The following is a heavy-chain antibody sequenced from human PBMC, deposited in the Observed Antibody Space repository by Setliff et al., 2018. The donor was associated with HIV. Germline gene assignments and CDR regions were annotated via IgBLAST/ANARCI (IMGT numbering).Heavy chain of an antibody. J-gene: IGHJ4*02. CDR2: IYSSGST. D-gene: IGHD6-6*01. CDR1: GGSISFGCYY. CDR3: ARHSDIAPRRTYFDY. Sequence: SETLSLTCTVSGGSISFGCYYWSWIRQPAGKELEWIGRIYSSGSTNHNPSLKSRVTMSVDTSKNQFSLKLTSVASADTTVYYCARHSDIAPRRTYFDYWGQGTLVTVSS. V-gene: IGHV4-61*02.